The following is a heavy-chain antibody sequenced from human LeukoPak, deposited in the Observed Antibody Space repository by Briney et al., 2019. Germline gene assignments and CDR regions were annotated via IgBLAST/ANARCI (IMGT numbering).Heavy chain of an antibody. J-gene: IGHJ4*02. CDR3: AIFLYSGSYYNY. CDR2: IKQDGSEK. D-gene: IGHD1-26*01. Sequence: GGSLRLSCAASGFTSSSYWMSWVRQAPGKGLEWVANIKQDGSEKYYVDSVKGRFTISRDNAKNSLYLQMNSLRAEDTAVYNCAIFLYSGSYYNYWGQGTLVTVSS. CDR1: GFTSSSYW. V-gene: IGHV3-7*01.